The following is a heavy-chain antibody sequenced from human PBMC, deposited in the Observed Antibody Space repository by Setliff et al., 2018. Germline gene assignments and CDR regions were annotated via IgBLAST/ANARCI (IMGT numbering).Heavy chain of an antibody. CDR3: AKSMTTEIYFDY. CDR2: ISDSGGSA. Sequence: GGSLRLSCAASGFSISSYSMNWVRQAPGKGLEWVSAISDSGGSAYYADSVKGRFTISRDNSKNTLYLQMTSLRAEDTAVYYCAKSMTTEIYFDYWGQGTLVTVSS. J-gene: IGHJ4*02. CDR1: GFSISSYS. V-gene: IGHV3-23*01. D-gene: IGHD4-17*01.